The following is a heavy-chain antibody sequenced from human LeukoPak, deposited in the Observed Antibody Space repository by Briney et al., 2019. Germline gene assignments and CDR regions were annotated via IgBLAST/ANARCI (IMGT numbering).Heavy chain of an antibody. CDR1: GITFSSYA. V-gene: IGHV3-30*04. J-gene: IGHJ4*02. CDR2: ISYDGSTK. CDR3: AREVMKLKIDY. D-gene: IGHD5-24*01. Sequence: GGSLRLSCAASGITFSSYAMHWVRQAPGKGLEGVAVISYDGSTKYYAHSVKGRFTISRDNSKNTLYLQMSSLRAEDTAVYYCAREVMKLKIDYWGQGTLVTVSS.